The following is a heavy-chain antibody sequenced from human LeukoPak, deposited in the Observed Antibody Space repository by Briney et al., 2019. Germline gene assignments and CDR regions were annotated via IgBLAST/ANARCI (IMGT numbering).Heavy chain of an antibody. CDR1: GYSISSGYY. D-gene: IGHD6-13*01. CDR2: IYHSGST. Sequence: SETLSLTCTVSGYSISSGYYWGWIRQPPGKGLEWIGSIYHSGSTYYNPSLKSRVTISVDTSKNQFPLKLSSVTAADTAVYYCARDFLAAGRWGQGTLVTVSS. V-gene: IGHV4-38-2*02. CDR3: ARDFLAAGR. J-gene: IGHJ4*02.